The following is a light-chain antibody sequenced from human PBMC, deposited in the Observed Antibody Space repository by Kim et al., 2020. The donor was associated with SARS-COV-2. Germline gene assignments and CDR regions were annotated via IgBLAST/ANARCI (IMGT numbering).Light chain of an antibody. CDR3: NARDSRGNHCL. CDR2: GKN. V-gene: IGLV3-19*01. J-gene: IGLJ1*01. CDR1: SLRNYH. Sequence: SELTQDPAVSVALGQTVRITCQGVSLRNYHSSWYQQKPGQAPILVIYGKNSRPSGIPDRFSGSTSGNTASLTITGAQAEDEADYYCNARDSRGNHCLFG.